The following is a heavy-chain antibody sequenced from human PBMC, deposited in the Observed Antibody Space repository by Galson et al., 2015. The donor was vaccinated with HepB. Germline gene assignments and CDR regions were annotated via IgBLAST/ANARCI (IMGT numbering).Heavy chain of an antibody. CDR1: GFTFSSYA. J-gene: IGHJ4*02. CDR2: ISGSGGSI. D-gene: IGHD2-15*01. Sequence: SLRLSCAASGFTFSSYAMSWVRQAPGKGLEWVSAISGSGGSIYYADSVKGRFTISRDNSKNTLYLQMNSLRAGDTAVYYCAKGGLLRDGDYWGQGTLVTVSS. V-gene: IGHV3-23*01. CDR3: AKGGLLRDGDY.